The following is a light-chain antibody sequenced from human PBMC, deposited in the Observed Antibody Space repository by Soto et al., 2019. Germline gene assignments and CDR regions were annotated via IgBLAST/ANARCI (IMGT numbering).Light chain of an antibody. CDR1: SSDVGGYNY. CDR3: CSYTTSNTRQIV. Sequence: QSALTQPASVSGSPGQSITISCTGTSSDVGGYNYVSWYQQHPGKAPKFMIYDVSNRPSGVSNRFSGSKSGNTASLTIPGLQAEDEADYYCCSYTTSNTRQIVFGTGTKATVL. J-gene: IGLJ1*01. V-gene: IGLV2-14*01. CDR2: DVS.